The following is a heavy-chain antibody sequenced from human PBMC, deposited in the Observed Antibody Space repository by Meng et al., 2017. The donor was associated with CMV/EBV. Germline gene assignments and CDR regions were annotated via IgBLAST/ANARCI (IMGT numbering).Heavy chain of an antibody. D-gene: IGHD1-26*01. V-gene: IGHV3-74*01. Sequence: SCAASGFTFSRYWMNWVRQAPGKGLVWVSRINSDGSSTSYADSVKGRFTISRDNAKNTLYLQMNSLRAEDTAVYYCASGTLRLGFDPWGQGTLVTVSS. CDR2: INSDGSST. J-gene: IGHJ5*02. CDR1: GFTFSRYW. CDR3: ASGTLRLGFDP.